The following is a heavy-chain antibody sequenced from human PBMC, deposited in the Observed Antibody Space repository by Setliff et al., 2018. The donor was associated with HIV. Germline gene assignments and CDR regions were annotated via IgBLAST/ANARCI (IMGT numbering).Heavy chain of an antibody. CDR2: IKRKSDGGTT. J-gene: IGHJ4*02. CDR3: ATEAQCSSSSCPGTLDS. CDR1: GFMFSKYS. D-gene: IGHD2-2*01. V-gene: IGHV3-15*01. Sequence: PGGSLRLSCAGSGFMFSKYSLSWVRQAPGKGLEWVGRIKRKSDGGTTDYAAPVKGRLSISRNDSRNTLYLQMNGLESEDTAMYYCATEAQCSSSSCPGTLDSWGQGTLVTVSS.